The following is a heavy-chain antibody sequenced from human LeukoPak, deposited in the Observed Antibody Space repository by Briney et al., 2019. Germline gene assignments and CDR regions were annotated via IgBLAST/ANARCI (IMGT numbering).Heavy chain of an antibody. CDR3: ATRSTGVAATFDC. J-gene: IGHJ4*02. CDR2: ISYNGNT. D-gene: IGHD2-15*01. Sequence: SETLSLTCSVSGGSISSYYWSWIRQPPGKGLEWIGYISYNGNTNYNPSLKSRVTISVDTSKNQFSLKLSSVAAADTAVYYCATRSTGVAATFDCWGQGALVTVSS. CDR1: GGSISSYY. V-gene: IGHV4-59*01.